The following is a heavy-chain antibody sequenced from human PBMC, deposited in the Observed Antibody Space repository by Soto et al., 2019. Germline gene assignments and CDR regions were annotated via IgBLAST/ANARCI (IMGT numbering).Heavy chain of an antibody. J-gene: IGHJ5*02. CDR3: ASRYCSSTSCYDEEDNWFDP. CDR1: GFTFSSYS. V-gene: IGHV3-48*02. D-gene: IGHD2-2*01. Sequence: EVQLVESGGGLVQPGGSLRLSCAASGFTFSSYSMNWVRQAPGKGLEWVSYISSSSSTIYYADSVKGRFTISRDNAKNSLYLQTNSLRDEDTAVYYCASRYCSSTSCYDEEDNWFDPWGQGTLVTVSS. CDR2: ISSSSSTI.